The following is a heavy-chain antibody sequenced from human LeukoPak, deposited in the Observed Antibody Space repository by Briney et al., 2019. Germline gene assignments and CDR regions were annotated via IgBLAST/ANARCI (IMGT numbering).Heavy chain of an antibody. CDR1: GGSFSGYY. Sequence: SETLSLTCAVYGGSFSGYYWSWIRQPPGKGLEWIGEINHSGSTNYNPSLKSRVTISVDTSKNRFSLKLSSVTAADTAVYYCARRWRSRPPSRITMVRGSSFDIWGQGTMVTVSS. D-gene: IGHD3-10*01. CDR2: INHSGST. CDR3: ARRWRSRPPSRITMVRGSSFDI. V-gene: IGHV4-34*01. J-gene: IGHJ3*02.